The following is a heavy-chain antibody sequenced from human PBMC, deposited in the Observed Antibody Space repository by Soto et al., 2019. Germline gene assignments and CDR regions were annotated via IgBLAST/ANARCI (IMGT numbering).Heavy chain of an antibody. D-gene: IGHD3-3*01. J-gene: IGHJ6*02. V-gene: IGHV3-21*01. Sequence: GSLTLSFAASGFTFSSYIMDWVRQAPVKGLEWVSSISSSSSYIYYADSVKGRFTISRDNAKNSLYLQMNSLRAEDTAVYYCARDLRGLPDFWSRCYYYSMHFWGQGSRVSVSS. CDR1: GFTFSSYI. CDR2: ISSSSSYI. CDR3: ARDLRGLPDFWSRCYYYSMHF.